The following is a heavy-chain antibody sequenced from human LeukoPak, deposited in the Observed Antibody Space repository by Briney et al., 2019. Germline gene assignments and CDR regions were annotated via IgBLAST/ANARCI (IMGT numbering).Heavy chain of an antibody. Sequence: ASVKVSCKASGYTFTSYAMNWVRQAPGQGLEWMGWINTNTGNPTYAQGFTGRFVFSLDTSVSTAYLQISSLKAEDTAVYYCARDQDDYVWGSYRQPLDYWGQGTLVTVSS. D-gene: IGHD3-16*02. V-gene: IGHV7-4-1*02. J-gene: IGHJ4*02. CDR1: GYTFTSYA. CDR2: INTNTGNP. CDR3: ARDQDDYVWGSYRQPLDY.